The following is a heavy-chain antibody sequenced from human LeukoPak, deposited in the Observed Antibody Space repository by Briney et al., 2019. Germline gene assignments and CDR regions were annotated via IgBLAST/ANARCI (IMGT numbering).Heavy chain of an antibody. J-gene: IGHJ4*02. CDR2: ISGDGGTT. Sequence: PGGSLRLSCAASGFTFDDYIMHWVRHAPGRGLEWVSLISGDGGTTYYADSVKGRFTISRDNAKNSLYLQMNSLRDEDTAVYYCARDGNYYDSSGYYHERGYYFDYWGQGTLVTVSS. D-gene: IGHD3-22*01. CDR3: ARDGNYYDSSGYYHERGYYFDY. CDR1: GFTFDDYI. V-gene: IGHV3-43*02.